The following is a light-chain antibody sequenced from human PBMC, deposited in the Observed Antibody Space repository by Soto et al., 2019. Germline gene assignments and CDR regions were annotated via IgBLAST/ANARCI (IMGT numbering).Light chain of an antibody. CDR2: DAF. V-gene: IGKV1-33*01. CDR1: QDINTY. J-gene: IGKJ4*01. Sequence: DIQMTQSPSSLSASVGDRVTITCQASQDINTYLNWYQQKPGKAPNLLIYDAFKLETGVPSRFSGSGSGIDFTFTVTSLQPEDIVTYFCQHYDNLLLSFGGGTKVEL. CDR3: QHYDNLLLS.